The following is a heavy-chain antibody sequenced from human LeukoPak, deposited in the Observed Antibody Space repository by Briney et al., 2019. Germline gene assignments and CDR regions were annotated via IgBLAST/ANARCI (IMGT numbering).Heavy chain of an antibody. D-gene: IGHD2-15*01. CDR1: GYSFTSYW. V-gene: IGHV5-51*01. Sequence: GESLKTSCKGSGYSFTSYWIGWVRQMPGKGLEWMGIIYPGDSDTRYSPSFQGQVTISADKSISTAYLQWSSLKASDTAMYYCARLRRCSGGSCYPDYWGQGTLVTVSS. CDR3: ARLRRCSGGSCYPDY. CDR2: IYPGDSDT. J-gene: IGHJ4*02.